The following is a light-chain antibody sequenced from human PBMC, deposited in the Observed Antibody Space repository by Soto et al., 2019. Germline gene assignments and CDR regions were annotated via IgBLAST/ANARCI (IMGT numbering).Light chain of an antibody. V-gene: IGKV3-20*01. CDR3: QKYGNTPWT. Sequence: EIVLTQSPGTLSLSPGERATLSCRASQSVSSRYVAWYQQKPGQAPRLLIHGASSRATGIPDRFSGSGSGTDFTLTISRLEPEDFAVFYCQKYGNTPWTFGQGTKV. J-gene: IGKJ1*01. CDR1: QSVSSRY. CDR2: GAS.